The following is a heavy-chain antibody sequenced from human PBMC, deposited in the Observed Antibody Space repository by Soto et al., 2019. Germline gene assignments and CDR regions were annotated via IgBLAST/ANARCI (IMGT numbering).Heavy chain of an antibody. CDR3: AKDQGFLEWIPQGGLEV. J-gene: IGHJ6*02. D-gene: IGHD3-3*01. CDR2: LSSTGGST. V-gene: IGHV3-23*01. CDR1: GFTFRKYV. Sequence: EVQLLESGGGLAQPGGSLRLSCEVSGFTFRKYVMTWVRQAPGKGLEWVSSLSSTGGSTYYADSVKGRFTVSRDNSKNTVCLQMNSLGAEDTAIYDCAKDQGFLEWIPQGGLEVWGRGTTVAVSS.